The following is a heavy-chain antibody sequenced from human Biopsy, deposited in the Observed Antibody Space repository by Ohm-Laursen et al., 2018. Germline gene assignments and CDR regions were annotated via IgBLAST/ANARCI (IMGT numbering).Heavy chain of an antibody. CDR2: ISTYNGNT. CDR3: ARGIGSMVRGVIINVNNWFDP. V-gene: IGHV1-18*01. Sequence: ASVKVSCNASGYTFTTYAISWVRQAPGQGLEWMGWISTYNGNTHYAQKVQGRVTMTTDTSTSTAYMELRSLRSDDTAVYYCARGIGSMVRGVIINVNNWFDPWGQGTLVTVSS. CDR1: GYTFTTYA. J-gene: IGHJ5*02. D-gene: IGHD3-10*01.